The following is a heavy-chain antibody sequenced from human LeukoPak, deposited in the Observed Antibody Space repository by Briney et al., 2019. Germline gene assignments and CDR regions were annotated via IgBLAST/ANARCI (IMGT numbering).Heavy chain of an antibody. V-gene: IGHV3-66*01. J-gene: IGHJ4*02. CDR2: IYSDGNT. CDR1: GFTFSSYS. CDR3: ASLFGSASDY. D-gene: IGHD3-10*02. Sequence: GGSLRLSCAASGFTFSSYSMNWVRQAPGKGLEWVSGIYSDGNTYCADSVKGRFTISRDNSRDIVYLQMKSLRAEDTAVYYCASLFGSASDYWGQGTLVTVSS.